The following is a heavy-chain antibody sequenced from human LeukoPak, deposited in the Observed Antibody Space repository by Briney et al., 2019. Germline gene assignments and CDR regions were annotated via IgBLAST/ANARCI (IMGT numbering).Heavy chain of an antibody. Sequence: ASVKVSCKVSGYTLTESSMHWVRQAPGKGLEWMGGFDPEDGETIYAQKFQGRVTMTEDTSTDTAYMELSSLRSEDTAVYYCTVRFLEWFDAHYFDYWGQGTLVTVSS. CDR2: FDPEDGET. CDR1: GYTLTESS. CDR3: TVRFLEWFDAHYFDY. D-gene: IGHD3-3*01. J-gene: IGHJ4*02. V-gene: IGHV1-24*01.